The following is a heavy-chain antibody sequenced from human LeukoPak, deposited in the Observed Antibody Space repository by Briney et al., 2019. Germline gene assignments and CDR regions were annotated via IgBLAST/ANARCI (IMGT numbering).Heavy chain of an antibody. J-gene: IGHJ6*02. CDR1: GFTVSDNY. D-gene: IGHD6-19*01. CDR2: VYSGGLK. CDR3: VRDRWPGLGDF. Sequence: GGSLRLSCAASGFTVSDNYMSWVRQAPGKGLEWVSTVYSGGLKYYADPVKGRFTISRDNSKNTLYLQMRSLRAADTAVYYCVRDRWPGLGDFWSQATTVTVSS. V-gene: IGHV3-66*01.